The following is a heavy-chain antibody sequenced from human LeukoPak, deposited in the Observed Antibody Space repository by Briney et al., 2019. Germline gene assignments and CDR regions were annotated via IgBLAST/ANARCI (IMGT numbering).Heavy chain of an antibody. CDR3: AKMPTGTTKRGYSYYYMDV. CDR2: IRYDGSNK. J-gene: IGHJ6*03. CDR1: GFTFSSCG. V-gene: IGHV3-30*02. Sequence: GGSLRLSCAASGFTFSSCGMHWVRQAPGKGLEWVAFIRYDGSNKYYADSVKGRFTISRDNSKNTLYLQMNSLRAEDTAVYYCAKMPTGTTKRGYSYYYMDVWGKGTTVTVSS. D-gene: IGHD1-1*01.